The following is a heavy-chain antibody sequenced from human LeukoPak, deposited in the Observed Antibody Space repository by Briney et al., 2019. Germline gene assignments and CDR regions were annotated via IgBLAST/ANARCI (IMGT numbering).Heavy chain of an antibody. CDR2: ISYDGSNK. Sequence: GRSLRLSCAASGFTFSSYAMHWVRQAPGKGLEWVAVISYDGSNKYYADSVKGRFTISRDNSKNTLYLQMNSLRAEDTAVYYCAKDYIVSSSPIYYFDSWGQGTLVTVSS. CDR3: AKDYIVSSSPIYYFDS. CDR1: GFTFSSYA. V-gene: IGHV3-30-3*01. J-gene: IGHJ4*02. D-gene: IGHD6-6*01.